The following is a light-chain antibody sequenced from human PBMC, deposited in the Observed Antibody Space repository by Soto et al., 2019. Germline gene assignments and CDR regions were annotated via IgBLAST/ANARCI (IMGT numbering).Light chain of an antibody. V-gene: IGKV3-20*01. Sequence: EIVLTQSPGTLSLSPGERATLSCRASQSVSTYLAWYQQKPGQAPRLLIYGASTRATGIPDRFSDSGSGTDFTLTISRLEPEDFALYYCQHYGSSPQVTFGQGTRLEIK. CDR3: QHYGSSPQVT. CDR1: QSVSTY. CDR2: GAS. J-gene: IGKJ5*01.